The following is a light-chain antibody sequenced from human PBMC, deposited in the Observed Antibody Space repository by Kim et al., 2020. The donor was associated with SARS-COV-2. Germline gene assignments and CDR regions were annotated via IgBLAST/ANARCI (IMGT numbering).Light chain of an antibody. V-gene: IGLV3-21*04. CDR1: NIGGKS. Sequence: SYELTQPPSVSVAPGETARITCGGNNIGGKSVHWYQQKPGQAPVLVIYYDTDRPSGIPERLSGSNSGNTATLTISRVEAGDEADYYCQVWDSSSEHYVFG. CDR2: YDT. J-gene: IGLJ1*01. CDR3: QVWDSSSEHYV.